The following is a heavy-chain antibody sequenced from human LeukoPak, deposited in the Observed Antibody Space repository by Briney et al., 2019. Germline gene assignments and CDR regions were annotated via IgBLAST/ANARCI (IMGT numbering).Heavy chain of an antibody. V-gene: IGHV4-34*01. CDR2: INHSGST. Sequence: SETLSLTCAVYGGSFSGYYWSWIRQPPGKGLEWIGEINHSGSTNYNPSLKSRFTISVDTSKNQFSLKLSSVTAADTAVYYCARLPQQLDAFDIWGQGTMVTVSS. D-gene: IGHD6-13*01. J-gene: IGHJ3*02. CDR1: GGSFSGYY. CDR3: ARLPQQLDAFDI.